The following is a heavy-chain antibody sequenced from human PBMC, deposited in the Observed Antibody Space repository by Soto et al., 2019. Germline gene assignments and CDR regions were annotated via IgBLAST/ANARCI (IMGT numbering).Heavy chain of an antibody. V-gene: IGHV3-23*01. J-gene: IGHJ5*02. D-gene: IGHD2-15*01. CDR2: ISGSGGST. CDR1: GFTFSSYA. Sequence: GVSLRLSCAASGFTFSSYAMSWVRQAPGKGLEWVSAISGSGGSTYYADSVKGRFTISRDNSKNTLYLQMNSLRAEDTAVYYCAKDGGATDIVVVVAATNWFDPWGQGTLVTVSS. CDR3: AKDGGATDIVVVVAATNWFDP.